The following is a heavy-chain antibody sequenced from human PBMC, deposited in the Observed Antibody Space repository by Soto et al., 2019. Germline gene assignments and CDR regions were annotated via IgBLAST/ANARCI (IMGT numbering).Heavy chain of an antibody. D-gene: IGHD2-15*01. CDR2: ISYDGSNK. Sequence: HPGGSLRLSCAASGFTFSSYAMHWVRQAPGKGLEWVAVISYDGSNKYYADSVKGRFTISRDNSKNTLYLQMNSLRAEDTAVYYCARVLTKYCSGGSCDYYYGMDVWGQGTTVTLSS. V-gene: IGHV3-30-3*01. CDR3: ARVLTKYCSGGSCDYYYGMDV. CDR1: GFTFSSYA. J-gene: IGHJ6*02.